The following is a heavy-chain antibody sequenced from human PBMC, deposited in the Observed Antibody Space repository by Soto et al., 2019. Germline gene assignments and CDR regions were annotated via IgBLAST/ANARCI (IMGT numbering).Heavy chain of an antibody. J-gene: IGHJ6*02. V-gene: IGHV4-61*02. CDR2: IYARGGT. D-gene: IGHD4-17*01. CDR3: ARDRKQNGDYLPDDYYGMDV. Sequence: SETLSLTCTVSDVSINSSSDYWGWIRQPAGKGLEWIGRIYARGGTNYNPSLKSRVTMSADTSKNQLPLRLSSVTAADTAVYYCARDRKQNGDYLPDDYYGMDVWGQGTTVTVSS. CDR1: DVSINSSSDY.